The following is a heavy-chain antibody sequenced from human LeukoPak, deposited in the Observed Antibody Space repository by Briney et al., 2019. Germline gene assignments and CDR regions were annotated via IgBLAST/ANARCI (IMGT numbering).Heavy chain of an antibody. CDR3: ATGAYCGGDCFDAFDI. V-gene: IGHV4-4*07. J-gene: IGHJ3*02. D-gene: IGHD2-21*01. CDR1: GGSISSYY. CDR2: IYTSGRT. Sequence: PSETLSLTCTVSGGSISSYYWNWIRQPAGKGLEWIGRIYTSGRTDYNPSLKSRVTMSVDSSKNQFSLKLSSVTAADTAAYYCATGAYCGGDCFDAFDIWGQGTMVTISS.